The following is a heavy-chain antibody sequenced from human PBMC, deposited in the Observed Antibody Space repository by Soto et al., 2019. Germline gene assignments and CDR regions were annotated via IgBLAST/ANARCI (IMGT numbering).Heavy chain of an antibody. Sequence: EVQLLESGGGLVQPGGSLRLSCAASGFTFSSYAMSWVRQAPGKGLEWVSAISGSGGSTYYADSVKGRFTISRDNSKNLLYLHMNSLRAEDTAVYYCAKDNGYSSSWFEFDYWGQGTLVTVSS. V-gene: IGHV3-23*01. CDR2: ISGSGGST. J-gene: IGHJ4*02. CDR3: AKDNGYSSSWFEFDY. D-gene: IGHD6-13*01. CDR1: GFTFSSYA.